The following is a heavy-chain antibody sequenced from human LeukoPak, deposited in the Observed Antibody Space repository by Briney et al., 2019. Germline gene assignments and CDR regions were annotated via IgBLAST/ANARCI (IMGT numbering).Heavy chain of an antibody. CDR3: ARGTYDFWSGYNWFDP. J-gene: IGHJ5*02. CDR2: ISSNGGST. D-gene: IGHD3-3*01. CDR1: GFIFSSYA. Sequence: PGGSLRLSCAASGFIFSSYAMHWVRQAPGKGLEYVSAISSNGGSTYYANSVKGRFTISRDNSKNTLYLQMGSLRAEDMAVYYCARGTYDFWSGYNWFDPWGQGTLVTVSS. V-gene: IGHV3-64*01.